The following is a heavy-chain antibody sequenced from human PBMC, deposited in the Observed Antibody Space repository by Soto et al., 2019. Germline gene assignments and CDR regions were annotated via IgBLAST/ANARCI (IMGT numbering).Heavy chain of an antibody. Sequence: PGGSLRLSCAASGFTFTRYSMNWVRQAPGKGLEWVSSISSTTNYIYYLHSVRGRFSISRDSAGNALHLTMNYLSAEDTGVYFCARDIGFDYVNWGQGTLVTVSS. J-gene: IGHJ4*02. CDR1: GFTFTRYS. CDR3: ARDIGFDYVN. CDR2: ISSTTNYI. V-gene: IGHV3-21*03. D-gene: IGHD3-16*01.